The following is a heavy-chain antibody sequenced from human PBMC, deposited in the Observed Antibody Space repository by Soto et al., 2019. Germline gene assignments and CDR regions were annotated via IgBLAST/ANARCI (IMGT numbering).Heavy chain of an antibody. CDR1: GFTFDDYA. V-gene: IGHV3-9*01. Sequence: PGGSLRLSCAASGFTFDDYAMHWVRQAPGKGLEWVSGISWNSGSIGYADSVKGRFTISRDNAKNSLYLQMNSLRAEDTAVYYCARERISMIVVVMTDWGQGTMVTVSS. CDR3: ARERISMIVVVMTD. CDR2: ISWNSGSI. D-gene: IGHD3-22*01. J-gene: IGHJ3*01.